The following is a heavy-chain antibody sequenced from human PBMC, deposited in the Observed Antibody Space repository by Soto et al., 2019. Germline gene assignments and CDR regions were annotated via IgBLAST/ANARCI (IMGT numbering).Heavy chain of an antibody. CDR2: IGTAGDT. V-gene: IGHV3-13*01. Sequence: GGALRLSCAASGFTFSNYDMLWVRQVTGKGLEWVSTIGTAGDTYYPGSVMGRFTISRDNAKNSLYLQMNSLRAEDTAVYYCERGRAISVYTVDYSGQSALVTVSS. CDR3: ERGRAISVYTVDY. D-gene: IGHD6-19*01. J-gene: IGHJ4*02. CDR1: GFTFSNYD.